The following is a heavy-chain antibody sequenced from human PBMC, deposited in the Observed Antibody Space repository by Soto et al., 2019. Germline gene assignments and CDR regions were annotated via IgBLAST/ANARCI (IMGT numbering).Heavy chain of an antibody. J-gene: IGHJ6*02. V-gene: IGHV3-74*01. CDR1: GLTFSSYW. D-gene: IGHD2-8*01. CDR2: INSDGSST. Sequence: GGSLRLSCAASGLTFSSYWMHWVRQAPGKGLVWVSRINSDGSSTSYADSVKGRFTISRDNAKNTLYLQMNSLRAEDTAVYYCWVSYYYYGMDVWGQGTTVTVSS. CDR3: WVSYYYYGMDV.